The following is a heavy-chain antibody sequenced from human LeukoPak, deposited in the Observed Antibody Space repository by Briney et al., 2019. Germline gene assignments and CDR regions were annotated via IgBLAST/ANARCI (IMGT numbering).Heavy chain of an antibody. CDR3: ARSRSYQLLTFDY. Sequence: SETLSLTCTVSGGSISIYYCSWIRQPPGKGQGWIGYIYYSGSTNYNPSLKSRVTISVDTSKNQFSLKLTSVTAADTAVYSCARSRSYQLLTFDYWGQGALVTVSS. V-gene: IGHV4-59*01. D-gene: IGHD2-2*01. J-gene: IGHJ4*02. CDR2: IYYSGST. CDR1: GGSISIYY.